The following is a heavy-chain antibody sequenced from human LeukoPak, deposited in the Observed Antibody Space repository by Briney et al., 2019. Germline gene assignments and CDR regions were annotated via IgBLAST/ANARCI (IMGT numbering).Heavy chain of an antibody. V-gene: IGHV3-20*04. Sequence: GGSLRLSCAASGFTFDDYGMSWVRQAPGKGLEWVSGINWNGGSTGYADSVKGRFTISRDNAKNSLYLQMNSLRAEDTAVYYCARFGSGYVWEFYMDVWGKGTTVTVSS. D-gene: IGHD5-12*01. CDR2: INWNGGST. CDR1: GFTFDDYG. J-gene: IGHJ6*03. CDR3: ARFGSGYVWEFYMDV.